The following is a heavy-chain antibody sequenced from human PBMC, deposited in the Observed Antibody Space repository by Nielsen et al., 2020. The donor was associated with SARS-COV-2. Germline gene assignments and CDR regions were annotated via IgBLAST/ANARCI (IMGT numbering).Heavy chain of an antibody. CDR2: ISWNSGSI. CDR1: GFTFDDYA. D-gene: IGHD2-15*01. V-gene: IGHV3-9*01. J-gene: IGHJ6*02. Sequence: SLKISCAASGFTFDDYAMHWVRQAPGKGLEWVSGISWNSGSIGYADSVKGRFTISRDNAKNSLYLQMNSLRAEDTALYYCAKDMRYCSGGSCYLVLHRLDVLGPGTTVTVSS. CDR3: AKDMRYCSGGSCYLVLHRLDV.